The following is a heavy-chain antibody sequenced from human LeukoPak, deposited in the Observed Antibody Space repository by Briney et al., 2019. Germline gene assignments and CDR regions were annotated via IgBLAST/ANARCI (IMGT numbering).Heavy chain of an antibody. CDR2: IKKKTDGGTT. D-gene: IGHD3-16*01. Sequence: GGSLRLSCAASGFTFSNAWMSWVRQAPGKGLEWVGRIKKKTDGGTTEYAAPVKGRFTISRDDSKDTLYLQMNSLRTEDTAVYYCTTAFYDYVWGSSNWGQGTLVTVSS. J-gene: IGHJ4*02. CDR3: TTAFYDYVWGSSN. CDR1: GFTFSNAW. V-gene: IGHV3-15*01.